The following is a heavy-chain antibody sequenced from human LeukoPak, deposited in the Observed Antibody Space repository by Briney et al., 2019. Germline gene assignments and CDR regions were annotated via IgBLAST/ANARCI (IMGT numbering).Heavy chain of an antibody. CDR2: IYYSGST. CDR1: GGSLSNYY. CDR3: ARDDPYSSGWYGRGMDV. Sequence: SETLSLTCTVSGGSLSNYYWSWIRQPPGKGLEWIGYIYYSGSTSYNPSLKSRVTISVDTSKNQFSLKLTSVTAADTAMYYCARDDPYSSGWYGRGMDVWGQGTTVTVSS. J-gene: IGHJ6*02. V-gene: IGHV4-59*01. D-gene: IGHD6-19*01.